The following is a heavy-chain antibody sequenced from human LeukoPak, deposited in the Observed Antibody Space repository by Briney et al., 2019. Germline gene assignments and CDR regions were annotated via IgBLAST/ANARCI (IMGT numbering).Heavy chain of an antibody. CDR1: GGSISSGSYY. CDR2: IFYSGST. D-gene: IGHD6-13*01. CDR3: ARVYYSNSYDYWYFDL. Sequence: SETLSLTCIVSGGSISSGSYYWSWIRQPPGKGLEWIGYIFYSGSTNYNPSLKSRVTISVDTSKNQFSLKLSSVTAADTAVYYCARVYYSNSYDYWYFDLWGRGTLVTVSS. J-gene: IGHJ2*01. V-gene: IGHV4-61*01.